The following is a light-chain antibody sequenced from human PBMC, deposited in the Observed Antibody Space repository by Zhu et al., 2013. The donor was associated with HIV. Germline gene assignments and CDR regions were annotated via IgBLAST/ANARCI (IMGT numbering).Light chain of an antibody. V-gene: IGKV1-5*03. CDR1: HSIGKW. Sequence: DTQLTQSPSTLSAIVGDRVTITCRASHSIGKWLAWYQQKPGRAPKLLIQKASTLEDGVPSRFSGAGLGAEFTLTINCLQSEDFATYYCQHYYTYPPTFGQGTKVEVK. CDR3: QHYYTYPPT. J-gene: IGKJ1*01. CDR2: KAS.